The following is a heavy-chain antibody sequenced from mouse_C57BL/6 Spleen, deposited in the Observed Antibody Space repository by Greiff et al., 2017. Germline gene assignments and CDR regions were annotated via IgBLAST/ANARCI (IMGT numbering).Heavy chain of an antibody. J-gene: IGHJ4*01. CDR2: IHPNSGST. CDR3: AKCDGSLYTIDY. Sequence: VQLQQPGAELVKPGASVKLSCKASGYTFTSYWMHWVKQRPGQGLEWIGMIHPNSGSTNYNEKFKSKATLTVDKSSSTAYMQLSSLTSADSAVYSCAKCDGSLYTIDYWGQGTSVTVSA. V-gene: IGHV1-64*01. CDR1: GYTFTSYW. D-gene: IGHD2-3*01.